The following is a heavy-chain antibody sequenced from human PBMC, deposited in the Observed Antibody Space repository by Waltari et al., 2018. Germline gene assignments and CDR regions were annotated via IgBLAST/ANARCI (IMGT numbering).Heavy chain of an antibody. J-gene: IGHJ4*02. D-gene: IGHD5-18*01. Sequence: QVQLVESGGGVVQPGRSLRLSCAASGFTFISFGMHWVRQAPGKGLEWVAVISYDGSNKYYADAVKGRFTISRDNSKNTLYLQKNSLRAEDTAVYYCAKDPPRHQHTAMGDWGQGTLVTVSS. CDR2: ISYDGSNK. V-gene: IGHV3-30*18. CDR3: AKDPPRHQHTAMGD. CDR1: GFTFISFG.